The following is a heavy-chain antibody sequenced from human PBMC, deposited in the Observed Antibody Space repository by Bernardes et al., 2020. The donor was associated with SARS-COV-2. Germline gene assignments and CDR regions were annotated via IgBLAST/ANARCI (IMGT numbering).Heavy chain of an antibody. CDR2: ISGSGGST. J-gene: IGHJ4*02. CDR1: GFTFSSYA. Sequence: GSLSLSFAASGFTFSSYAMSWVRQAPGKGLEWVSAISGSGGSTYYADSVKGRFTISRDNSKNTLYLQMNSLRAEDTAVYYCARDWGRIAAASEDWGQGTLVTVSS. D-gene: IGHD6-13*01. V-gene: IGHV3-23*01. CDR3: ARDWGRIAAASED.